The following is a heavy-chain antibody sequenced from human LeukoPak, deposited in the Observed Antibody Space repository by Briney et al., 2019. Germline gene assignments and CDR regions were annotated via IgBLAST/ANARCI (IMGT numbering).Heavy chain of an antibody. J-gene: IGHJ4*02. Sequence: PSETLSLTCTVSGGSISSGGYYWSWIRQHPGKGLEWIGYIYYSGSTYYNPSLKSRVTISVDTSKNQFSLKLSSVTAADAAVYYCARALYKYDILTGYYIPDYFDYWGQGTLVTVSS. CDR3: ARALYKYDILTGYYIPDYFDY. V-gene: IGHV4-31*03. D-gene: IGHD3-9*01. CDR2: IYYSGST. CDR1: GGSISSGGYY.